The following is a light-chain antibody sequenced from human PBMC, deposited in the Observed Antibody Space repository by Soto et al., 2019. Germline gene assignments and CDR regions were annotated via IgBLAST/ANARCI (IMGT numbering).Light chain of an antibody. J-gene: IGLJ7*01. V-gene: IGLV2-14*01. Sequence: QSALTQPASVSGSPGQSITISCTGTNSDVGAYKYVSWYQQYPGKAPKIIIYEVSYRPSGVSTRFSGSKSGTTASLTISGLQSDDEADYYCSSFTSSTTWVVGGGTQLTVL. CDR2: EVS. CDR3: SSFTSSTTWV. CDR1: NSDVGAYKY.